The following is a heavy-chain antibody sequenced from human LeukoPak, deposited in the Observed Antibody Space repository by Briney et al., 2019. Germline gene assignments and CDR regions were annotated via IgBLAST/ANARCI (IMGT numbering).Heavy chain of an antibody. CDR2: INQDGSET. Sequence: PGGSLRLSCATSAFTFDTYWMTWVRQAPGKGLEWVANINQDGSETNYVDSVKGRFTISRDNAKNSLHLQINSLRVEDTAIYYCARNFKWDDSGYRPLDYWGQGTLVTVSS. CDR3: ARNFKWDDSGYRPLDY. V-gene: IGHV3-7*03. J-gene: IGHJ4*02. CDR1: AFTFDTYW. D-gene: IGHD3-22*01.